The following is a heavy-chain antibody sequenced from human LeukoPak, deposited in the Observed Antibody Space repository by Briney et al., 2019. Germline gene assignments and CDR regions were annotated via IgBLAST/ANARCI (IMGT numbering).Heavy chain of an antibody. D-gene: IGHD6-19*01. Sequence: PGGSLRLSCAASGFTFSDYYLTWIRQAPGKGLEWVSYISNTGNTIYYADSVKGRFTISRDNAKNSLYLQMNSLRAEDTAVYYCARVSKEGWGFDYWGQGTPVTVSS. J-gene: IGHJ4*02. V-gene: IGHV3-11*04. CDR1: GFTFSDYY. CDR3: ARVSKEGWGFDY. CDR2: ISNTGNTI.